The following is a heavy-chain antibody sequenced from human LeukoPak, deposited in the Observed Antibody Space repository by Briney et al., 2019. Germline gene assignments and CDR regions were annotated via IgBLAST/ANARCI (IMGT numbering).Heavy chain of an antibody. CDR3: ARLVGSPDTTYANWFDP. D-gene: IGHD2-15*01. CDR2: IIPIFGIA. V-gene: IGHV1-69*04. CDR1: GGTLSSYA. Sequence: ASVKVSCKASGGTLSSYAISWVRQAPGQGLEWMGRIIPIFGIANYAQKFQGRVTITADKSTSTAYMELSSLRSEDTAVYYCARLVGSPDTTYANWFDPWGQGTLVTVSS. J-gene: IGHJ5*02.